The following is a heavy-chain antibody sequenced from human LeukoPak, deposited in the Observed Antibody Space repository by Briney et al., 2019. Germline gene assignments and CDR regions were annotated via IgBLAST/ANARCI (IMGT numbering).Heavy chain of an antibody. CDR1: GFTFSSYG. CDR3: AKDLLAARPSVQYFDY. J-gene: IGHJ4*02. Sequence: GGSRRLSCAASGFTFSSYGMHWVRQAPGKGLEWVAFIRYDGSNKYYVDSVKGRFTISRDNSKNTLYLQMNSLRAEDTAVYYCAKDLLAARPSVQYFDYWGQGTLVTVSS. V-gene: IGHV3-30*02. CDR2: IRYDGSNK. D-gene: IGHD6-6*01.